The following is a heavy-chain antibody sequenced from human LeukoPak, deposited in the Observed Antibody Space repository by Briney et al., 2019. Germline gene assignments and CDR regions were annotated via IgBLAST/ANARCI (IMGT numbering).Heavy chain of an antibody. V-gene: IGHV1-69*05. CDR1: GGTFSSYA. D-gene: IGHD1-26*01. CDR3: AREFHTWPVGATTNWFDP. Sequence: GASVKVSCXASGGTFSSYAISWVRQAPGQGLEWMGRIIPIFGTANYAQKFQGRVTITTDESTSTAYMELSSLRSEDTAVYYCAREFHTWPVGATTNWFDPWGPGTLVTVSS. CDR2: IIPIFGTA. J-gene: IGHJ5*02.